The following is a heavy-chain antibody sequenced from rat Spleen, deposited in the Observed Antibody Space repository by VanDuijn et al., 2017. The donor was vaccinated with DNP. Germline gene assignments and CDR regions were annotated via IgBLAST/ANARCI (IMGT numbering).Heavy chain of an antibody. CDR3: ARPDY. CDR2: ISYDGSRT. V-gene: IGHV5-7*01. CDR1: GFTFRDYN. Sequence: EVQLVESGGGLVQPGRSLKLSCAASGFTFRDYNMVWVRQAPKKGLEWVATISYDGSRTYYRDSVKGRFTISRDNAKSTLYLQMDSLTSEDTATYYCARPDYWGQGVIVTVSS. J-gene: IGHJ2*01.